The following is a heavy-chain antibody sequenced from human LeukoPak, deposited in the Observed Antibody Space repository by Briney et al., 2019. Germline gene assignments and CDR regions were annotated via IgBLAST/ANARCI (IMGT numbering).Heavy chain of an antibody. CDR1: RHPYSHYA. Sequence: GGSLRLLCGAWRHPYSHYAVIGATQVPGKGLEWVSAISGSGGSTFYADSVKGRFTISRDNSKKTLYLQMNSLRAEDTAVYYCANAIADSYGSCDYWGQGTLVTVSS. CDR2: ISGSGGST. D-gene: IGHD5-18*01. V-gene: IGHV3-23*01. CDR3: ANAIADSYGSCDY. J-gene: IGHJ4*02.